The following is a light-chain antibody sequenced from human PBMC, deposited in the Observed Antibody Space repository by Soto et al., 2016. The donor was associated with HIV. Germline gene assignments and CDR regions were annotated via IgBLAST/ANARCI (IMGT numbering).Light chain of an antibody. CDR3: QQYNSYT. CDR2: KAS. J-gene: IGKJ2*01. Sequence: DIQMTQSPSTLSASVGDRVTITCRASQSISNWLAWYQQKPGKAPKLLIYKASSLESGVPSRFSGSGSGTEFTLTISSLQPDDFATYYCQQYNSYTFGQGPKLEIK. CDR1: QSISNW. V-gene: IGKV1-5*03.